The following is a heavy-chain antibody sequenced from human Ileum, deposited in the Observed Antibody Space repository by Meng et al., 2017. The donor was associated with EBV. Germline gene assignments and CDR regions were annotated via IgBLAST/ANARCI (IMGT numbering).Heavy chain of an antibody. CDR1: GITFRSFW. V-gene: IGHV3-74*01. J-gene: IGHJ1*01. CDR2: INGDGTST. D-gene: IGHD4-17*01. CDR3: ARVGDYAYKD. Sequence: EVWLVGYGRGLVRPGGSLGLSRAVHGITFRSFWMHWVRQGPGKGLVWVSRINGDGTSTSYADTVKGRFTISRDNAKNTLYLQMNSLRAEDTAVYYCARVGDYAYKDWGQGTLVTVSS.